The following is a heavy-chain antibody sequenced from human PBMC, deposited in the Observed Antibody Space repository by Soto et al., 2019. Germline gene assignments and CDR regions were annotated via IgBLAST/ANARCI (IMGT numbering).Heavy chain of an antibody. V-gene: IGHV3-9*01. J-gene: IGHJ3*02. D-gene: IGHD6-13*01. CDR2: ITWNSGNI. CDR3: AKGFSSSWYANAFDI. Sequence: GGSLRLSCAASGFTFDEYGMHWVRQAPGKGLEWASGITWNSGNIGYADSVKGRFTISRDNAENSLYLQMNSLRAEDTALYYCAKGFSSSWYANAFDIWGQGTVVTVSS. CDR1: GFTFDEYG.